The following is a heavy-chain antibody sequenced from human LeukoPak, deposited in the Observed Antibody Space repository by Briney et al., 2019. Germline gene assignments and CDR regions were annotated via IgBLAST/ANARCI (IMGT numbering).Heavy chain of an antibody. Sequence: ASVKVSCKASGYTFTSYGISWVRQAPGQGLEWMGWTSAYNGNANYAQKLQGRVTMTTDTSTSTAYMELRSLRSDDTAVYCCARSAYYDYVWGSYRYTFDYWGQGTLVTVSS. CDR3: ARSAYYDYVWGSYRYTFDY. V-gene: IGHV1-18*01. CDR2: TSAYNGNA. CDR1: GYTFTSYG. J-gene: IGHJ4*02. D-gene: IGHD3-16*02.